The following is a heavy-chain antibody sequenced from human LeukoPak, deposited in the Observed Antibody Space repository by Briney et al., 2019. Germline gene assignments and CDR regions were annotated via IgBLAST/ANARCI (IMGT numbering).Heavy chain of an antibody. CDR1: GGTFISYG. V-gene: IGHV1-69*05. CDR2: IIPIFGTA. J-gene: IGHJ3*02. Sequence: SVKVSCKASGGTFISYGISWVRQAPGQGLEWMGRIIPIFGTANYAQKFQGRVTITTDESTSTAYMELSSLRSEDTAVYYCAKPLIAVAGTSAFDIWGQGTMVTVSS. D-gene: IGHD6-19*01. CDR3: AKPLIAVAGTSAFDI.